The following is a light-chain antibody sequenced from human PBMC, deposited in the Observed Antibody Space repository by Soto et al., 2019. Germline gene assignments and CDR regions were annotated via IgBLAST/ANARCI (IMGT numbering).Light chain of an antibody. J-gene: IGKJ5*01. CDR1: QSLLYSSNSKSY. CDR2: WAS. Sequence: DIVMTQSPDSLAVSLGERATINCKSSQSLLYSSNSKSYLTWYQQKPGQPPKRLVYWASTRESGVPDRFSGSGSGTDFTLTISSRQAEDVAVYYCHQYYSIPITFGQGTRLEIK. CDR3: HQYYSIPIT. V-gene: IGKV4-1*01.